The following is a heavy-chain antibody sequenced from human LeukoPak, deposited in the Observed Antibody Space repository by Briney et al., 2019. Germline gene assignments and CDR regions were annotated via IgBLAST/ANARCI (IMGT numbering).Heavy chain of an antibody. V-gene: IGHV4-59*01. CDR2: IYYSGST. Sequence: NPSETLSLTCTVSGGSISSYYWSWIRQPPGKGLEWIGYIYYSGSTNYNPSLKSRVTISVDTSKNQFSLKLSSVAAADTAVYYCARDSTMVRGDAYYFDYWGQGTLVTVSS. CDR1: GGSISSYY. CDR3: ARDSTMVRGDAYYFDY. D-gene: IGHD3-10*01. J-gene: IGHJ4*02.